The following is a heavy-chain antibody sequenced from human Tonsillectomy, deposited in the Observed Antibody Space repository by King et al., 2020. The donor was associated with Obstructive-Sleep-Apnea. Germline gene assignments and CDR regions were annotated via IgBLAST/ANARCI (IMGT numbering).Heavy chain of an antibody. V-gene: IGHV3-7*03. D-gene: IGHD6-13*01. Sequence: VQLVESGGGLVQPGGSLRLSCAASGFTFSSYWMSWVRQAQGKGLEWVANIKQEGREKYFVESVKGRFTISRDNAKNSLYLQMNSLRAEETAVYYCARGIREAAASLGYWGQGTLVTVSS. CDR3: ARGIREAAASLGY. J-gene: IGHJ4*02. CDR1: GFTFSSYW. CDR2: IKQEGREK.